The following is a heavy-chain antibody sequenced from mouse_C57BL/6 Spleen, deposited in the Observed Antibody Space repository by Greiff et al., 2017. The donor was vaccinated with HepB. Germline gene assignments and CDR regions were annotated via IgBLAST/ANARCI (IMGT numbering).Heavy chain of an antibody. D-gene: IGHD2-5*01. V-gene: IGHV1-7*01. CDR1: GYTFTSYW. CDR3: AKYYSNFGGYFDV. CDR2: INPSSGYT. Sequence: QVQLQQSGAELAKPGASVKLSCKASGYTFTSYWMHWVKQGPGQGLEWIGYINPSSGYTKYNQKFKDKATLTADKSSSTAYMQLSSLTYEDSAVYYCAKYYSNFGGYFDVWGTGTTVTVSS. J-gene: IGHJ1*03.